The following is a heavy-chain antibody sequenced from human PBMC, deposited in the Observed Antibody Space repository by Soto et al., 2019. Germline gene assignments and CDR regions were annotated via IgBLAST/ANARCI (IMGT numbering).Heavy chain of an antibody. J-gene: IGHJ4*02. V-gene: IGHV1-69*13. Sequence: ASVKVSCKASGGTFSSYAISWVRQAPGQGLEWMGGIIPIFGTANYAQKFQGRVTITADESTSTAYMELSSLRSEDTAVYYCARLVAADKYYFDYWGQGTLVTVSS. D-gene: IGHD2-15*01. CDR1: GGTFSSYA. CDR2: IIPIFGTA. CDR3: ARLVAADKYYFDY.